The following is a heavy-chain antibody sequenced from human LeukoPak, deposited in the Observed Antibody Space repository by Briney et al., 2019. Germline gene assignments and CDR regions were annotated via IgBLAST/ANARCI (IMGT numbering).Heavy chain of an antibody. Sequence: SETLSLTCTVSGGSISSGDYYWSWIRQPPGTGLEWIGYIYYSGSTYYNPSLKSRVTISVDTSKNQFSLKLSSVTAADTAVYYCARERTGDAQFDYWGQGTLVTVSS. CDR3: ARERTGDAQFDY. V-gene: IGHV4-30-4*08. J-gene: IGHJ4*02. D-gene: IGHD7-27*01. CDR1: GGSISSGDYY. CDR2: IYYSGST.